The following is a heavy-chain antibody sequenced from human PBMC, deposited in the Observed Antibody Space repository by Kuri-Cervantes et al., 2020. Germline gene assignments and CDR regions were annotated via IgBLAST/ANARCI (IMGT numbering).Heavy chain of an antibody. V-gene: IGHV3-48*03. Sequence: GESLKISCAASGFTFSSYAMHWVRQAPGKGLEWVSYISSSGSTIYYADSVKGRFTISRDNAKNSLYLQMNSLRAEDTAVYYCARDALNPGIAAAENWFDPWGQGTLVTVSS. CDR3: ARDALNPGIAAAENWFDP. D-gene: IGHD6-13*01. CDR1: GFTFSSYA. J-gene: IGHJ5*02. CDR2: ISSSGSTI.